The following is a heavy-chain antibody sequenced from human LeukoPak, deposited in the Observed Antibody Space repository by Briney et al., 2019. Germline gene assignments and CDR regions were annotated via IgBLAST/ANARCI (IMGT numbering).Heavy chain of an antibody. V-gene: IGHV3-74*01. CDR1: GFTFSSYW. J-gene: IGHJ4*02. Sequence: GGSLRLSCAASGFTFSSYWMHWVRQAPGKGLVWVSRINSDGSSTSYADSVKGRFTISRDNAKNTVYLQMNSLRAEDTAVYYCARSLGSSGYQDYWGQGTLVTVSS. CDR3: ARSLGSSGYQDY. CDR2: INSDGSST. D-gene: IGHD3-22*01.